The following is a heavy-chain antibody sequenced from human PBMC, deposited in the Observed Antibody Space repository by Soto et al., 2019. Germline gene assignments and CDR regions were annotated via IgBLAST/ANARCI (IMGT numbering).Heavy chain of an antibody. V-gene: IGHV3-20*01. J-gene: IGHJ6*03. CDR1: GFTFDDYG. CDR3: VREGEYSNYRNESYNSYKDV. CDR2: INWNGGST. Sequence: GGSLRLSCAASGFTFDDYGMSWVRQAPGKGLEWVSGINWNGGSTGYADSVKGRFTISRNNAKNSLYLQINSLRAEDTALYECVREGEYSNYRNESYNSYKDVWGQGTTVTVSS. D-gene: IGHD4-4*01.